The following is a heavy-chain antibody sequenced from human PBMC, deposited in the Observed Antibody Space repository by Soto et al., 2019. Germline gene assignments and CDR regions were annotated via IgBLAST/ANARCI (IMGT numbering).Heavy chain of an antibody. J-gene: IGHJ6*02. V-gene: IGHV1-2*02. CDR2: INPNSGDT. CDR1: GYTFTGYY. CDR3: AKGGAIVASGTRVYLYNAMDV. Sequence: QVQLVQSGTEVKRPWDSVKVSCKASGYTFTGYYVHWVRQAPGQGLERMGWINPNSGDTYLAQRFQGRVTMNRDTSIGTAYMELRGLTSDDTAEYYCAKGGAIVASGTRVYLYNAMDVWGQGTTVTVSS. D-gene: IGHD5-12*01.